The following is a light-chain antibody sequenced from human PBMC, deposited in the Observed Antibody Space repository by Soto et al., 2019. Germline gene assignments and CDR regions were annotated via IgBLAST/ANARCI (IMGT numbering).Light chain of an antibody. CDR2: GAS. Sequence: IVMTQSPATLSVSPGERATLSCRASQSIDNKLAWYQQRPGQAPRLLIYGASIRATGIPAKFSGSGSGTELTLTISVLQSEEFCVYYCQQYKDWRTFGQGTNVEIK. V-gene: IGKV3D-15*03. J-gene: IGKJ1*01. CDR1: QSIDNK. CDR3: QQYKDWRT.